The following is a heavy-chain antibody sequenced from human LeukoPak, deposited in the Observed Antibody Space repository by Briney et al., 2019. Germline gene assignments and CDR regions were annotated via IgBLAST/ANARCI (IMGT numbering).Heavy chain of an antibody. J-gene: IGHJ4*02. D-gene: IGHD3-22*01. CDR2: INPNSGGT. CDR1: GYTFTGYY. Sequence: ASVKVSCKASGYTFTGYYMHWVRQAPGQGLEWMGRINPNSGGTNYAQKFQGRVTMTRDTSISTAYMELSRLRSDDTAVYYCARDHPGGDYHDSSGYYYCYDYWGQGTLVTVSS. V-gene: IGHV1-2*06. CDR3: ARDHPGGDYHDSSGYYYCYDY.